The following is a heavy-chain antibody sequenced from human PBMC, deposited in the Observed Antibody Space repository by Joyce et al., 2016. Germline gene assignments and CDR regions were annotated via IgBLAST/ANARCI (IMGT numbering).Heavy chain of an antibody. CDR1: RGCISSGGYY. CDR3: ARDRVLAPRATHAGYFDS. J-gene: IGHJ4*02. Sequence: QVQLQESGPGLVKPSQTLSLICSVSRGCISSGGYYWSWIRQQPGKGLEWIGYVYYEGTTYYKPSLKRRATISIDTSKNQFSLKLSSVTAADTAMYYCARDRVLAPRATHAGYFDSWGQGALVTVSS. V-gene: IGHV4-31*03. D-gene: IGHD1-14*01. CDR2: VYYEGTT.